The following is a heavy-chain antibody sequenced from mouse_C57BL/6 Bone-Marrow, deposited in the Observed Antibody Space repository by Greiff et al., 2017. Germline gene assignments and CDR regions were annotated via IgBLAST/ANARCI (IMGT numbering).Heavy chain of an antibody. V-gene: IGHV1-81*01. D-gene: IGHD2-3*01. CDR3: GRRVGWLPLY. CDR2: IYPRSGNT. CDR1: GYTFTSYG. Sequence: QVQLQQSGAELARPGASVKLSCKASGYTFTSYGISWVKQRTGQGLEWIGEIYPRSGNTYYNEKFKGKATLTADKSSSTAYMELRSLTDDASAFYVCGRRVGWLPLYWGQGTTLTVSS. J-gene: IGHJ2*01.